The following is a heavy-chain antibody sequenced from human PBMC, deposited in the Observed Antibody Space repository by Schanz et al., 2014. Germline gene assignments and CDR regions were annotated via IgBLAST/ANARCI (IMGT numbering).Heavy chain of an antibody. CDR2: INPSGGST. Sequence: QLQLVQSEAEVKKPGSSVKVSCKASGYTFTSYSMHWVRQAPGQGLEWMGIINPSGGSTTYAQKFQGRVTMTRDTSTSTVYMELSSLRSEDTAVYYCARDGVDAAAGGNYWGQGTLVTVSS. CDR1: GYTFTSYS. J-gene: IGHJ4*02. V-gene: IGHV1-46*03. D-gene: IGHD6-13*01. CDR3: ARDGVDAAAGGNY.